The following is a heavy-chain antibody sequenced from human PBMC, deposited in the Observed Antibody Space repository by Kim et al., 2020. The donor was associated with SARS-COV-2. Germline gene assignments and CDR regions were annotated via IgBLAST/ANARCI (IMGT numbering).Heavy chain of an antibody. D-gene: IGHD2-2*02. V-gene: IGHV7-4-1*02. CDR2: INTNTGNP. J-gene: IGHJ6*02. CDR1: GYTFTSYA. CDR3: AREISQPIYPSGDYYYGMDV. Sequence: ASVKVSCKASGYTFTSYAMNWVRQAPGQGLEWMGWINTNTGNPTYAQGFTGRFVFPLDTSVSTAYLQISSLKAEDTAVYYCAREISQPIYPSGDYYYGMDVWGQGTTVTVSS.